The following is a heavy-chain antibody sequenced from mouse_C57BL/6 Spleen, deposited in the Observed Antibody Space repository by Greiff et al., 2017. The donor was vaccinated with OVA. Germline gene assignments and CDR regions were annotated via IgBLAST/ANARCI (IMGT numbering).Heavy chain of an antibody. J-gene: IGHJ3*01. CDR1: GYTFTSYW. V-gene: IGHV1-52*01. CDR3: ASGDDDGCAY. CDR2: IDPSGSET. Sequence: QVQLQQPGAELVRPGSSVKLSCKASGYTFTSYWMHWVKQRPIQGLEWIGNIDPSGSETHYNQKFKDKATLTVDKSSSTAYMQLSSRTSEDAAVYYCASGDDDGCAYWGQGTLVTVAA. D-gene: IGHD2-4*01.